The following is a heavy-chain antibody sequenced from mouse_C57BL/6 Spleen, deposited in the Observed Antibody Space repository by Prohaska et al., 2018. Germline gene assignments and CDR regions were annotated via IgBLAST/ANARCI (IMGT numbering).Heavy chain of an antibody. CDR1: GYTFTDYY. J-gene: IGHJ1*03. D-gene: IGHD1-1*01. CDR2: XXXGSGNT. V-gene: IGHV1-76*01. Sequence: GASVKLSCKASGYTFTDYYINWVKQRPGQGLEWITRXXXGSGNTYYXEKFKFKATLTAEKSSSTAYMQLSSLTSEDSAVYFCARGYYGSSYWYFDVWGTGTTVTVSS. CDR3: ARGYYGSSYWYFDV.